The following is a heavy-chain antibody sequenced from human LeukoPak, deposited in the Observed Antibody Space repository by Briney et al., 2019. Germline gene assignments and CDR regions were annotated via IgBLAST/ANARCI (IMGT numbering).Heavy chain of an antibody. J-gene: IGHJ4*02. CDR1: GFTFSNYW. Sequence: PGGSLRLSCAVSGFTFSNYWMRWVRQAPGKELEWVANIKQDGSEKYYVDSVKGRSTISRDNAKNSLYLQLNSLRAEDTAVYYCAREGITAAAVYWGQRTLVTVSS. D-gene: IGHD6-13*01. CDR3: AREGITAAAVY. CDR2: IKQDGSEK. V-gene: IGHV3-7*01.